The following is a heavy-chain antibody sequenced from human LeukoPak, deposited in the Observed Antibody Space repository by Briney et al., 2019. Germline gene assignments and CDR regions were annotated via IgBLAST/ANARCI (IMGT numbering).Heavy chain of an antibody. D-gene: IGHD3-22*01. V-gene: IGHV3-48*03. CDR1: GFTFRSYE. CDR2: ISSTGSAI. Sequence: PGGSLRLSCAGFGFTFRSYEMNWVRQAPGKGLEWISYISSTGSAIYYADSVKGRFTIPRDNAKNSLYLQMNSLRAEDTAVYYCPRVFSYYTYSFDYWGQGTLVTVSS. J-gene: IGHJ4*02. CDR3: PRVFSYYTYSFDY.